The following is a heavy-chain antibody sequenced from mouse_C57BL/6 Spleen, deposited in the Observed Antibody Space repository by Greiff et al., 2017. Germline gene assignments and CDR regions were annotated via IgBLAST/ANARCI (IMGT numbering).Heavy chain of an antibody. Sequence: QVQLKQSGPELVKPGASVKISCKASGYAFSSSWMNWVKQRPGKGLEWIGRIYPGDGDTNYNGKFKGKATLTADKSSSTAYMQLSSLTSEDSAVYFCARISSGYGYAMDYWGQGTSVTVSS. CDR1: GYAFSSSW. V-gene: IGHV1-82*01. D-gene: IGHD3-2*02. CDR2: IYPGDGDT. CDR3: ARISSGYGYAMDY. J-gene: IGHJ4*01.